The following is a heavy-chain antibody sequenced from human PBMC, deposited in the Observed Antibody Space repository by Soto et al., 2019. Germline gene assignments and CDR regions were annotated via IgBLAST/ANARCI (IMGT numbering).Heavy chain of an antibody. CDR1: GYTFTSYD. V-gene: IGHV1-8*01. Sequence: QVQLVQSGAEVKKPGASVKVSCKASGYTFTSYDINWVRQATGQGLEWMGWMNPNSGNTGYPQKFQGRVTMTRNTSISTAYMEMSSLRSEDTAVYYWAREHSSSWRFDYWGQGTLVTVSS. CDR3: AREHSSSWRFDY. D-gene: IGHD6-13*01. J-gene: IGHJ4*02. CDR2: MNPNSGNT.